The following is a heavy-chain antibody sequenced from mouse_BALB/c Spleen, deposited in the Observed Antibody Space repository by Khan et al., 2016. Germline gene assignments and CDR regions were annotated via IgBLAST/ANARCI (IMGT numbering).Heavy chain of an antibody. V-gene: IGHV1S81*02. J-gene: IGHJ3*01. CDR3: TRAGDEYPFAY. CDR1: GYTFTSYY. CDR2: INPSNGDT. Sequence: QVRLQQSGAELVKPGASVKLSCKASGYTFTSYYMYWVKQRPGQGLEWIGEINPSNGDTNFNERFKSKATLTVDKSSSTTYMQFSSLASEDSAVYYGTRAGDEYPFAYWGQGTLVTVSA. D-gene: IGHD3-1*01.